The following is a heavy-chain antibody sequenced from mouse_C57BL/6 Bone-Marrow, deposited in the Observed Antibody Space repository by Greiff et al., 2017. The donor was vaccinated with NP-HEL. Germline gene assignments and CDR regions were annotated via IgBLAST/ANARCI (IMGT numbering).Heavy chain of an antibody. Sequence: DVKLQESGPGLVKPSQSLSLTCSVTGYSITSGYYWNWIRQFPGNKLEWMGYISYDGSNNYNPSLKNRISITRDTSKNQFFLKLNSVTTEDTATYYCARGWDDYWGQGTTLTVSS. CDR2: ISYDGSN. V-gene: IGHV3-6*01. J-gene: IGHJ2*01. CDR1: GYSITSGYY. CDR3: ARGWDDY. D-gene: IGHD4-1*01.